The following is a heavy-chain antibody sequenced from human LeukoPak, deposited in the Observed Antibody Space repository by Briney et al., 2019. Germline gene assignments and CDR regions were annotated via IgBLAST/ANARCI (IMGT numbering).Heavy chain of an antibody. Sequence: ASVKVSCKASGYTFTSYAMHWVGQAPGQRLEWMGWINACNGKTKYSQKFQGRVTITRDTSASTAYMELSSLRSEDTAVYYCARYGDIAVAGTSRAFGYWGQGTLVTVSS. CDR3: ARYGDIAVAGTSRAFGY. V-gene: IGHV1-3*01. D-gene: IGHD6-19*01. CDR2: INACNGKT. CDR1: GYTFTSYA. J-gene: IGHJ4*02.